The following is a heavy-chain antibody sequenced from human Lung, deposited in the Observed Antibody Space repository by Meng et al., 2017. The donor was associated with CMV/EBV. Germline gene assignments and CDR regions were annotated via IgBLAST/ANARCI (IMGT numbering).Heavy chain of an antibody. J-gene: IGHJ4*02. V-gene: IGHV3-21*01. CDR3: ARDNSYGDEYYFDY. CDR1: GFTFSSYS. D-gene: IGHD5-18*01. CDR2: ISSSSSYI. Sequence: GSLRLSCAASGFTFSSYSMNWVRQAPGKGLEWVSSISSSSSYIYYADSVKGRFTISRDNAKNSLYLQMNSLRAEDTAVYYCARDNSYGDEYYFDYWGQGXLVTVSS.